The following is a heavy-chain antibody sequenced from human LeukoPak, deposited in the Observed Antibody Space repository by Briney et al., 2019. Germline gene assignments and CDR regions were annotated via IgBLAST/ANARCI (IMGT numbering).Heavy chain of an antibody. J-gene: IGHJ4*02. Sequence: GGSLRLSCAASGFTFSSYAMSWVRQAPGKGLEWVSAISGSGGSTYYADSVKGRFTISRDNTKNTLSLQMNSLRAEDTAVYYCAKNSMVVVVIALFEYWGQGTLVTVSS. CDR1: GFTFSSYA. CDR2: ISGSGGST. V-gene: IGHV3-23*01. CDR3: AKNSMVVVVIALFEY. D-gene: IGHD3-22*01.